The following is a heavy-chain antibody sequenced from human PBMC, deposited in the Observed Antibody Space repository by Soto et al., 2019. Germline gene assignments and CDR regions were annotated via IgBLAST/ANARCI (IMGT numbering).Heavy chain of an antibody. CDR3: ARIPSYDTSGPLDYYYGMDV. D-gene: IGHD3-22*01. J-gene: IGHJ6*02. V-gene: IGHV1-8*01. CDR1: GYTFTSYD. CDR2: MNPNSGNT. Sequence: VQLVQSGAEVKKPGASVKVSCKASGYTFTSYDIGWVRQATGQGLEWMGWMNPNSGNTGYAQKFQGRVTMTSHTSIGTAYMELSSLRSEDTAVYYCARIPSYDTSGPLDYYYGMDVWGQGTTVTVSS.